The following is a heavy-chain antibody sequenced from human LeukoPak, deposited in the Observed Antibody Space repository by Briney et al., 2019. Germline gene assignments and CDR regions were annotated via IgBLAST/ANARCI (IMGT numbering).Heavy chain of an antibody. CDR1: GFTVSSNY. CDR3: ATFPTIVGYGYFDY. J-gene: IGHJ4*02. CDR2: IYSGGST. Sequence: PGGSLRLSCAASGFTVSSNYMSWVRQAPGKGLEWVSVIYSGGSTYYADSVKGRFTISRDNSKNTLYLQMNSLRAEDTAVYYCATFPTIVGYGYFDYWGQGTLVTVSS. D-gene: IGHD3-10*01. V-gene: IGHV3-53*01.